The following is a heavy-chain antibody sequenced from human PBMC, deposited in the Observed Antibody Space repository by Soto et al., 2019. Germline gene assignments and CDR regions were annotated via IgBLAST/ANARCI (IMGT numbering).Heavy chain of an antibody. CDR3: ARGIAPYYFDY. CDR1: GYTFTSYA. V-gene: IGHV1-3*05. Sequence: QAQLVQSGAEEKKPGASVKVSCKASGYTFTSYAMHWVRQAPGQRLEWMGWINAGNGNTKYSQKFQGSVTITRDTSASTAYMELSSLRSEDTAVYYCARGIAPYYFDYWGQGTLVTVSS. CDR2: INAGNGNT. J-gene: IGHJ4*02. D-gene: IGHD6-13*01.